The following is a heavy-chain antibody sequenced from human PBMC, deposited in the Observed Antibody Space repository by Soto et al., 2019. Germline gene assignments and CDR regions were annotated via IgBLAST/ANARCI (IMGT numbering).Heavy chain of an antibody. Sequence: GGSLRLSCAASGFTFSSYSMNWVRQAPGKGLEWISYISTTSSFIYYADSVKGRFTISRDNAKNSLFLQMNSLRDEDTAVYYCASKGVAFDYWGQGALVTVSS. D-gene: IGHD3-3*01. V-gene: IGHV3-48*02. CDR3: ASKGVAFDY. CDR1: GFTFSSYS. J-gene: IGHJ4*02. CDR2: ISTTSSFI.